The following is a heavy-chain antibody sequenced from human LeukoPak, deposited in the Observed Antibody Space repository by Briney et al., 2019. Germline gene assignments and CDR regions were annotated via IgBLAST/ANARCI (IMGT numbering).Heavy chain of an antibody. D-gene: IGHD6-6*01. Sequence: PSETLSLTCTVSGGSISSYYWSWIRQPPGKGLEWIGEINHSGSTNYNPSLKSRVTISVDTSKNQFSLKLSSVTAADTAVYYCARGGVKAARPPYYWGQGTLVTVSS. CDR3: ARGGVKAARPPYY. V-gene: IGHV4-34*01. CDR2: INHSGST. J-gene: IGHJ4*02. CDR1: GGSISSYY.